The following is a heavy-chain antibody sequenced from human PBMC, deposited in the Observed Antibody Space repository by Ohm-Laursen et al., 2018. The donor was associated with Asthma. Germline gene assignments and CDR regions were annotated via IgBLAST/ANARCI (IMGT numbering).Heavy chain of an antibody. J-gene: IGHJ6*02. D-gene: IGHD5-12*01. V-gene: IGHV1-69*13. CDR2: IIPIFGTA. CDR3: ARDTGYSGYDSYYYGMDV. Sequence: AASVKVSCKASGGTFSSYAISWVRQAPGQGLEWMGGIIPIFGTANYAQKFQGRVTITADESTSTAYMELSSLRSEDTAVYYCARDTGYSGYDSYYYGMDVWGQGTTVTVSS. CDR1: GGTFSSYA.